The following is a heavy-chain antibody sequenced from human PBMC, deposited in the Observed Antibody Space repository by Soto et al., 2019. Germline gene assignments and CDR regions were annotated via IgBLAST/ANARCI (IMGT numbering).Heavy chain of an antibody. Sequence: ASVKVSCKASGYTFTSYGISWVRQAPGQGLEWMGWISAYNGTTNYAQKLQGRVTMTTDTSTSTAYMELRSLRSEDTAVYYCARRRITMVRGVRGPVPYYFDYWGQGTLVTVSS. CDR3: ARRRITMVRGVRGPVPYYFDY. J-gene: IGHJ4*02. V-gene: IGHV1-18*04. D-gene: IGHD3-10*01. CDR2: ISAYNGTT. CDR1: GYTFTSYG.